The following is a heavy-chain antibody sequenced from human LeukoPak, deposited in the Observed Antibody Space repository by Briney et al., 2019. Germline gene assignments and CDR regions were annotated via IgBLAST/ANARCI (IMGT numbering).Heavy chain of an antibody. CDR1: GSSISNYY. V-gene: IGHV4-59*01. CDR3: ARGTRITMVRGVITHPDYYYYYMDV. D-gene: IGHD3-10*01. CDR2: IDDSGSS. J-gene: IGHJ6*03. Sequence: PSETLSLTCHVSGSSISNYYWSWVRQTPGKGLEWIGYIDDSGSSNYNPSLKSRVTISVDTSKNQFSLKLSSVTAADTAVYYCARGTRITMVRGVITHPDYYYYYMDVWGKGTTVTVSS.